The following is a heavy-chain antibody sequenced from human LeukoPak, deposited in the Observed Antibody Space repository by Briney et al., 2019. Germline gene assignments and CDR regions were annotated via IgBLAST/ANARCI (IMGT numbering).Heavy chain of an antibody. V-gene: IGHV3-23*01. J-gene: IGHJ4*02. D-gene: IGHD6-19*01. CDR2: ISGSGGST. CDR1: GFTFSSYG. CDR3: AKGTTGSYSSGWYGFPFDY. Sequence: GGTLRLSCAASGFTFSSYGMSWVRQAPGKGLEWVSGISGSGGSTNHADSVKGRFTISRDSSKNTMYLQMNSLRAEDTAIYYCAKGTTGSYSSGWYGFPFDYWGQGTLVTVSS.